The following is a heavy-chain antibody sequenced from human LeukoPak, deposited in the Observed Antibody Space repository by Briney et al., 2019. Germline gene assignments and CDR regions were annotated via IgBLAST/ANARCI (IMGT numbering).Heavy chain of an antibody. V-gene: IGHV1-8*01. CDR1: GYTFTSYD. J-gene: IGHJ4*02. CDR2: MNPNSGNT. D-gene: IGHD6-6*01. CDR3: ARTAARRFDY. Sequence: GASVKVSCKASGYTFTSYDINWVRQATGQGLEWMGWMNPNSGNTGYAQRFQGRVTMTRNTSISAAYMELSSLRSDDTAVYYCARTAARRFDYWGQGTLVTVSS.